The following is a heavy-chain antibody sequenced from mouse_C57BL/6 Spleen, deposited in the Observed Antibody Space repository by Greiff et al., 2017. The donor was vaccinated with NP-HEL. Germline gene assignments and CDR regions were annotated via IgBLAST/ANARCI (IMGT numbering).Heavy chain of an antibody. CDR2: ISDGGSYT. Sequence: EVKLVESGGGLVKPGGSLKLSCAASGFTFSSYAMSWVRQTPEKSLEWVATISDGGSYTYYPDNVKGRFTISRDNAKNNLYLQMSHLKSEDTAMYYCARYYYGSSYFDYWGQGTTLTVSS. CDR3: ARYYYGSSYFDY. V-gene: IGHV5-4*03. CDR1: GFTFSSYA. J-gene: IGHJ2*01. D-gene: IGHD1-1*01.